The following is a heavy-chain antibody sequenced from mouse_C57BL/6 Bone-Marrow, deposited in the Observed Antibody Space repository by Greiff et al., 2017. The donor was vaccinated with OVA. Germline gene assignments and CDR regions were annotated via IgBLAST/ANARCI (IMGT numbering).Heavy chain of an antibody. D-gene: IGHD1-1*01. CDR3: ARYYGSSYWYFDV. V-gene: IGHV1-62-3*01. CDR2: IDPNSGST. J-gene: IGHJ1*03. Sequence: QVQLQQPGAELVKPGASVKLSCKASGYTFTSYWMHWVKQRPGRGLEWIGRIDPNSGSTNYNEKFKSKATLTVDKSSSTAYMQLSSLTSEDSAVYYCARYYGSSYWYFDVWGTGTTVTVSS. CDR1: GYTFTSYW.